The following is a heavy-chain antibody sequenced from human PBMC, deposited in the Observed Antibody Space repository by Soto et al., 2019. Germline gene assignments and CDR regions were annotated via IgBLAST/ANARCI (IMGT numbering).Heavy chain of an antibody. CDR1: GFTFSSYH. CDR3: AKQQFGLDY. CDR2: IEYDGRKE. D-gene: IGHD3-10*01. V-gene: IGHV3-30*18. J-gene: IGHJ4*02. Sequence: GGSLRLSCVASGFTFSSYHMHWVRQAPGKGLEWVAVIEYDGRKESYADSVKGRLTISRDNPKNTLYLQMNSLRAEDTAVYYCAKQQFGLDYWGQGTLVTVSS.